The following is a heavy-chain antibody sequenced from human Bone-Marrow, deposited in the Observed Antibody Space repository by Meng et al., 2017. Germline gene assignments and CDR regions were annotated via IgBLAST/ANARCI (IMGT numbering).Heavy chain of an antibody. CDR3: ARHMEMSTIINLFDF. J-gene: IGHJ4*02. Sequence: QLQLQESGPGLVKPSETLSLTCTASGDSRSSSSYYWDWIRQPPGKGLEWIGSIYYSGSTYYNPSLKSRITISVDTSKNQFSLKLSSVTAADTAVYYCARHMEMSTIINLFDFWGQGALVTVSS. V-gene: IGHV4-39*01. CDR1: GDSRSSSSYY. D-gene: IGHD5-24*01. CDR2: IYYSGST.